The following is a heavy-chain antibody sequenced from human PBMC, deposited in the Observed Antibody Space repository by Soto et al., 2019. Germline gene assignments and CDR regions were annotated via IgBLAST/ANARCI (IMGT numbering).Heavy chain of an antibody. CDR3: ARGNALDV. D-gene: IGHD3-10*01. CDR2: TYYRSKWFH. V-gene: IGHV6-1*01. J-gene: IGHJ3*01. Sequence: PSQTLSLTCAISGDSVSSDTTSWNWIRQSPSRGLEWLGRTYYRSKWFHDYAASVKSRITINPDTSKNQFSLELNSMTPEDTAVYYCARGNALDVWGQGTVVTVSS. CDR1: GDSVSSDTTS.